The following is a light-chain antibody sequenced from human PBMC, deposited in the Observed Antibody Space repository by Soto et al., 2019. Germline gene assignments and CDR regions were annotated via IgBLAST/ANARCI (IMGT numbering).Light chain of an antibody. CDR3: QQRSIWPIT. J-gene: IGKJ5*01. Sequence: EIVLTQSPATLSLSPGERATLSCRASQSVSSYLAWYQQKSGQAPRLLIYDASNRATGIPARFSGSGSGTDFTLTISSLEPEDSAVYYCQQRSIWPITFGQGIRLGIK. CDR2: DAS. CDR1: QSVSSY. V-gene: IGKV3-11*01.